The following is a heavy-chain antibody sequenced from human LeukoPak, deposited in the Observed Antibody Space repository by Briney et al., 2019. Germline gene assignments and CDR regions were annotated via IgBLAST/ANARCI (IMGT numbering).Heavy chain of an antibody. CDR1: GFVFSDYW. J-gene: IGHJ4*02. V-gene: IGHV3-21*01. Sequence: GGSLRLSCAASGFVFSDYWMSWVRQAPGKGLEWVSSISSSSSYIYYADSVKGRFTISRDNAKNSLYLQMNSLRAEDTAVYYCARLFRRYFDPEYFDYWGQGTLVTVSS. CDR3: ARLFRRYFDPEYFDY. D-gene: IGHD3-9*01. CDR2: ISSSSSYI.